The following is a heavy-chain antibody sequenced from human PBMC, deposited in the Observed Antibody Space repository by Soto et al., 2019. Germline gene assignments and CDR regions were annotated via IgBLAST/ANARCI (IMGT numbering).Heavy chain of an antibody. J-gene: IGHJ4*02. CDR3: ARVGGVAARTFDY. D-gene: IGHD2-15*01. CDR1: GGSISPFY. CDR2: LYYSGNT. Sequence: SETLSLTCTVSGGSISPFYWSWVLQPPGKGLEWIGYLYYSGNTNYNPSLKSRVTISVDASKNQVSLRLTSVTAADTAVYYCARVGGVAARTFDYWGQGTVVTVSS. V-gene: IGHV4-59*01.